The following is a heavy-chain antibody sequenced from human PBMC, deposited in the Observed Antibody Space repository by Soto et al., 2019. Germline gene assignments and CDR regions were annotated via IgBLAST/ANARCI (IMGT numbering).Heavy chain of an antibody. J-gene: IGHJ3*02. Sequence: QVQLVQSGAEVKKPGSSVKVSCKASGGTFSSYTISWVRQAPGQGLEWMGRIIPILGIANYAQKFQCRVTITADKSTSTAYMELRSLRSEDTAVYYCANSYYDILTGDTDAFDIWGQGTMVTVSS. CDR1: GGTFSSYT. CDR3: ANSYYDILTGDTDAFDI. V-gene: IGHV1-69*02. D-gene: IGHD3-9*01. CDR2: IIPILGIA.